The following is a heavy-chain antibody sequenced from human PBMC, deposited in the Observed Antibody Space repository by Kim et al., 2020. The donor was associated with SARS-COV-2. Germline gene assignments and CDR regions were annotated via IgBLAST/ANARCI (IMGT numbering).Heavy chain of an antibody. Sequence: GGSLRLSCAASGFTFSSYGMHWVRQAPGKGLEWVAVIWYDGSNKYYADSVKGRFTISRDNSKNTLYLQMNSLRAEDTAVYYCARDYSPRYTANWFDPWGQGTLVTVSS. CDR2: IWYDGSNK. CDR3: ARDYSPRYTANWFDP. J-gene: IGHJ5*02. V-gene: IGHV3-33*01. D-gene: IGHD2-15*01. CDR1: GFTFSSYG.